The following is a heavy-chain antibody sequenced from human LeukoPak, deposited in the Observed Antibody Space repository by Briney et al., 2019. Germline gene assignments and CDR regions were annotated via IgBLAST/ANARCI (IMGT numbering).Heavy chain of an antibody. CDR2: INHSGST. V-gene: IGHV4-34*01. D-gene: IGHD6-6*01. CDR3: ASALSSSSPFDY. J-gene: IGHJ4*02. Sequence: NPSETLSLTCAVSGGSISSYYWSWIRQPPGKGLEWIGEINHSGSTNYNPSLKSRVTISVDTSKNQFSLKLSSVTAADTAVYYCASALSSSSPFDYWGQGTLVTVSS. CDR1: GGSISSYY.